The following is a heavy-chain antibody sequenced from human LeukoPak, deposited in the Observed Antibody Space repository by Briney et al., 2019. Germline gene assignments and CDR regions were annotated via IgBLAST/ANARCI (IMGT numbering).Heavy chain of an antibody. D-gene: IGHD1-26*01. V-gene: IGHV1-18*01. J-gene: IGHJ6*02. CDR1: GYTFTNYG. CDR3: ARSAAGGMDV. CDR2: ISAYNGNT. Sequence: ASVTVSCTTSGYTFTNYGISWVRQAPGQGFEWMGWISAYNGNTNYAQKLQGRVTMTTDTSTSTAYMELRSLRSDDTAVYYCARSAAGGMDVWGQGTTVTVSS.